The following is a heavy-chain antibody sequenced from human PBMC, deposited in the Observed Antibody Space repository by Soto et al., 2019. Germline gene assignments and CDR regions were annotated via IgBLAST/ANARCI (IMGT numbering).Heavy chain of an antibody. D-gene: IGHD3-10*01. CDR3: AKDGVGYYYYGMGV. Sequence: GGSLRLSCAASGFTFSSYAMSWVRQAPGKGLEWVSAISGSGGSTYYADSVKGRFTISRDNSKNTLYLQMNSLRAEDTAVYYCAKDGVGYYYYGMGVWGQGTTVTVSS. V-gene: IGHV3-23*01. J-gene: IGHJ6*02. CDR2: ISGSGGST. CDR1: GFTFSSYA.